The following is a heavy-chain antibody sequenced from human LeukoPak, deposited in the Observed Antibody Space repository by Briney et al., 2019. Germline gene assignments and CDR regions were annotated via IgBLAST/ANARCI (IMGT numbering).Heavy chain of an antibody. D-gene: IGHD2-2*01. CDR3: AREGDQLAYDY. CDR1: GFTFSSYD. CDR2: IGTAGDT. V-gene: IGHV3-13*01. J-gene: IGHJ4*02. Sequence: GGSLRLSCAASGFTFSSYDMPWVRQATGKGLEWVSAIGTAGDTYYPGSVKGRFTISRENAENSLYLQMNSLRAGDTAVYYCAREGDQLAYDYWGQGTLVTVSS.